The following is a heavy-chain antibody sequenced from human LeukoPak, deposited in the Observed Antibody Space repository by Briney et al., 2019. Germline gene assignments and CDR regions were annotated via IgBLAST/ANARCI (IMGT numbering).Heavy chain of an antibody. CDR3: ARVIFEYCSGGSCKHLDY. D-gene: IGHD2-15*01. V-gene: IGHV4-4*07. CDR1: GGSISSYY. Sequence: SETLSLTCTVSGGSISSYYWSWIRQPAGKGLEWIGRIYTSGSTNYNPSLKSRVTMSVDTSKNQLSLKLSSVTAADTAVYYCARVIFEYCSGGSCKHLDYWGQGTLVTVSS. CDR2: IYTSGST. J-gene: IGHJ4*02.